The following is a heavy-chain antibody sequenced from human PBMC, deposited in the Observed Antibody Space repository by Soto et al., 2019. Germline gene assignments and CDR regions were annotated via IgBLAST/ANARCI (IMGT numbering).Heavy chain of an antibody. V-gene: IGHV1-18*01. J-gene: IGHJ4*02. CDR2: ISAFNGDT. CDR1: GYSFQRYG. CDR3: ARDSPSSGLLGGIY. Sequence: QVQLVQSGAEVKRPGASVKVSCKASGYSFQRYGISWVRQAPGQGLEWVGWISAFNGDTKYAQRLQDRVSMTTDTSTDTAHMELRSLRSDDTAIYYCARDSPSSGLLGGIYWGQGTLVTVSS. D-gene: IGHD6-19*01.